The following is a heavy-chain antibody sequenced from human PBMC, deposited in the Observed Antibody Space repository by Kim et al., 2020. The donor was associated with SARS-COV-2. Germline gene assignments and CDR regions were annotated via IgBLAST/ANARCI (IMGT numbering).Heavy chain of an antibody. CDR2: LNRDGSVA. Sequence: GGSLRLSCAASGLTLRDYYMYWVRQAPGKGLLCVSRLNRDGSVADYADSVVGRVTVSRDNARNTMSMQINSLRAEDTGVYYCTKGAEGSFQHWGRGTVVT. CDR3: TKGAEGSFQH. V-gene: IGHV3-74*01. CDR1: GLTLRDYY. J-gene: IGHJ1*01.